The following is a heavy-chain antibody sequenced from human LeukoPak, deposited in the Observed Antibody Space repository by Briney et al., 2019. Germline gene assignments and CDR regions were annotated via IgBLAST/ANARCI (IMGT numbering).Heavy chain of an antibody. CDR2: INHSGST. Sequence: PSETLSLTCAVYGGSFSGYYWSWIRQPPGKGLEWIGEINHSGSTNYNPSLKSRVTISVDTSKNQFSLKLSSVTAADTAVYYCARGGVECCSGGSCYLNLFDHWGQGTLVTVSS. CDR1: GGSFSGYY. V-gene: IGHV4-34*01. CDR3: ARGGVECCSGGSCYLNLFDH. J-gene: IGHJ5*02. D-gene: IGHD2-15*01.